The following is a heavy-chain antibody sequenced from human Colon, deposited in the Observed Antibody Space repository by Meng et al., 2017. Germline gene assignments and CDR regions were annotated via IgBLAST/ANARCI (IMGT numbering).Heavy chain of an antibody. Sequence: QEQLVESGGGVVQPGRSLRLSCEASGCTFSPVAMHWVRQTPGKGLEWVAVISYDGSNYYYADSVNGRFTISRDNSKSTLFLQLNSLRSDDTAVYYCARGDNSGWSYYFDLWGQGTLVTVSS. CDR3: ARGDNSGWSYYFDL. J-gene: IGHJ4*02. D-gene: IGHD6-19*01. CDR2: ISYDGSNY. V-gene: IGHV3-30-3*01. CDR1: GCTFSPVA.